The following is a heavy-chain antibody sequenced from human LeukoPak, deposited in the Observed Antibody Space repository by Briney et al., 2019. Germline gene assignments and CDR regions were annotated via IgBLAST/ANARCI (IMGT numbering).Heavy chain of an antibody. V-gene: IGHV1-2*02. D-gene: IGHD3-22*01. CDR3: ARPIFTYYYDSSGYSTFDY. CDR1: GYTFTDYY. J-gene: IGHJ4*02. Sequence: ASVKVSCKASGYTFTDYYVHWVRQAPGQGLEWMGWINPNSGGTNYAQKFQGRVTMTRDTSISTAYMELSRLRSDDTAVYYCARPIFTYYYDSSGYSTFDYWGQGTLVTVSS. CDR2: INPNSGGT.